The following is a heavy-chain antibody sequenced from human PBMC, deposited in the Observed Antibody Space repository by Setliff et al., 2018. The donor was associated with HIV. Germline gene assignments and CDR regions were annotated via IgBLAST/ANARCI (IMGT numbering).Heavy chain of an antibody. CDR2: ISSRGSTI. J-gene: IGHJ4*02. V-gene: IGHV3-11*04. Sequence: GGSLRLSCAASGFTFSDYYMSWIRQAPGKGLEWVSYISSRGSTIYYADSVKGRFTISRDNATNSLYLQMNTLRAEDTAVYYCARDCAVVGGTGSLDSWGQGTLVTVSS. CDR3: ARDCAVVGGTGSLDS. CDR1: GFTFSDYY. D-gene: IGHD1-26*01.